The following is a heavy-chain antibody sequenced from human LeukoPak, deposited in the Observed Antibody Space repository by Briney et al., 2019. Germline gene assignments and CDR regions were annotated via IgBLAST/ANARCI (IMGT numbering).Heavy chain of an antibody. CDR2: ISGSGGWT. J-gene: IGHJ4*02. CDR3: AKAPRGYYGTGSYFVD. Sequence: GGSLRLSCAAYGFTFTSYAMSSVRQAPGKGLEWVSAISGSGGWTYYADSVNGRFTISRDNYKNTLYLQMNSLRAEETAVYFCAKAPRGYYGTGSYFVDWGQGTLVAVSS. V-gene: IGHV3-23*01. D-gene: IGHD3-22*01. CDR1: GFTFTSYA.